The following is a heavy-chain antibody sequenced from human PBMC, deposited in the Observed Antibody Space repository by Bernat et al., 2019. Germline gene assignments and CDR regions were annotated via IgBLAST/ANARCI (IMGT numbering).Heavy chain of an antibody. V-gene: IGHV3-15*01. CDR2: IKSKTDGGTT. D-gene: IGHD2-2*01. CDR3: TAPDIVVVPAAMRLYYYYGMDV. J-gene: IGHJ6*02. CDR1: GFTFSNAW. Sequence: EVQLVESGGGLVKPGGSLRLSCAASGFTFSNAWMSWVRQAPGKGLEWVGRIKSKTDGGTTDYAAPVKGRFTISRDDSKNTLYLQMNSLKTEDTAVYYCTAPDIVVVPAAMRLYYYYGMDVWGQGTTVTVSS.